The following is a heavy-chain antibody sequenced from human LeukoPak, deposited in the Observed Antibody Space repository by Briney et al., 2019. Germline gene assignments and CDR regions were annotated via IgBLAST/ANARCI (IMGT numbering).Heavy chain of an antibody. J-gene: IGHJ4*02. CDR3: ARGGGYNYGYDY. Sequence: GGSLRLSCAASGFTFSDHYMDWVRQAPGKGLEWVSVIYSGGSTYYADSVKGRFTISRDNSKNTLYLQMNSLRVEDTAVYYCARGGGYNYGYDYWGQGTLVTVSS. CDR1: GFTFSDHY. CDR2: IYSGGST. D-gene: IGHD5-18*01. V-gene: IGHV3-66*02.